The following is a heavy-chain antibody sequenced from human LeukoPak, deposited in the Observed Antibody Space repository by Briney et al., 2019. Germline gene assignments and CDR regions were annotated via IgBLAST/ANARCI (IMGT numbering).Heavy chain of an antibody. CDR1: GGSFSGYY. CDR2: INHSGST. V-gene: IGHV4-34*01. J-gene: IGHJ3*02. CDR3: ARGVRDSSGYYYGTPRAFDI. D-gene: IGHD3-22*01. Sequence: PSETLSLTCAVYGGSFSGYYWGWIRQPPGKGLEWIGQINHSGSTNYNPSLKSRVTISVDTSKNQFSLKLSSVTAADTAVYYCARGVRDSSGYYYGTPRAFDIWGQGTMVTVSS.